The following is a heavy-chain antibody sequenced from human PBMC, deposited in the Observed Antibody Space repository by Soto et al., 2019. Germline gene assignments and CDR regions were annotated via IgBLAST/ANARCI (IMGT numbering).Heavy chain of an antibody. CDR1: GFTFSSYS. D-gene: IGHD1-20*01. Sequence: EVQLVESGGGLVRPGGSLRLSCAASGFTFSSYSINWVRQAPGKGLEWVSSIGRVSSHIYYADSVKGRFTVSRDNAKNSLYLQMNNLRVEDTAVYYCARDVYTAYYYYMDVWGKGTTVTVSS. CDR3: ARDVYTAYYYYMDV. CDR2: IGRVSSHI. J-gene: IGHJ6*03. V-gene: IGHV3-21*01.